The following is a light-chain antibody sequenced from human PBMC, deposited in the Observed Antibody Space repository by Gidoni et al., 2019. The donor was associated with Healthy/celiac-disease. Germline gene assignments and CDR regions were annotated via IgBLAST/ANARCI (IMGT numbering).Light chain of an antibody. CDR1: SSDVGGYNY. CDR2: EVS. Sequence: QSALTQPPSASGSPGQPVTISCTGTSSDVGGYNYVSWYQQHPGKAPKLMIYEVSKRPSGVPDRFSGSKSGNTASLTVSGLQAEDEADYYCSSYAGSNKAVFGGGTQLTVL. J-gene: IGLJ7*01. V-gene: IGLV2-8*01. CDR3: SSYAGSNKAV.